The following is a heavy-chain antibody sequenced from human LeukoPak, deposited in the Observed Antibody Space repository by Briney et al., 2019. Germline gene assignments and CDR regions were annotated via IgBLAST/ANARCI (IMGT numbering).Heavy chain of an antibody. D-gene: IGHD3-10*01. Sequence: PGGSLTLSCAASGFTFDDYAMHWVRQAPGEGLEWVSLISWDGDTYYADSVKGRFTISRDNSKNSLYLQMNSLRAEDTALYYCAKDFYYGSGNSESFDYWGQGTLVTVSS. CDR3: AKDFYYGSGNSESFDY. CDR1: GFTFDDYA. CDR2: ISWDGDT. V-gene: IGHV3-43D*03. J-gene: IGHJ4*02.